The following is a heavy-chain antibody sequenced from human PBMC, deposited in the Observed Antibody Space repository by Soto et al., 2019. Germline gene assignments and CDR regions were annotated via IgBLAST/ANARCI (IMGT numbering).Heavy chain of an antibody. CDR3: ARPLEQHQLGFGMDV. Sequence: GGSLRLSCAASGFTFSSYGMHWVRQAPGKGLEWVAVIWYDGSKIYYADSVKGRFTISRDNSKSTLYLQMNSLRAEDTAVYYCARPLEQHQLGFGMDVWGQGSPITVSS. D-gene: IGHD6-13*01. V-gene: IGHV3-33*01. J-gene: IGHJ6*01. CDR2: IWYDGSKI. CDR1: GFTFSSYG.